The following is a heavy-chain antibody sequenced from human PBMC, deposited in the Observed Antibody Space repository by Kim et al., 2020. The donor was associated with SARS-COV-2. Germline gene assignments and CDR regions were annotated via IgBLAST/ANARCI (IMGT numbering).Heavy chain of an antibody. Sequence: SETLSLTCAVSGGSVSGYYWGWIRQSPGRGLEWMGDIDDSGRTNYKASFKSRVTVSVDAPKNQFSLKMNSVTVADTAIYYCARRGRSMSLARWGQGVPVT. CDR1: GGSVSGYY. D-gene: IGHD3-16*01. V-gene: IGHV4-34*01. CDR3: ARRGRSMSLAR. CDR2: IDDSGRT. J-gene: IGHJ4*02.